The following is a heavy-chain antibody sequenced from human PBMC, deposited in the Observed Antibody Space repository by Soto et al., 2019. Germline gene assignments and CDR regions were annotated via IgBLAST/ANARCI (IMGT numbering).Heavy chain of an antibody. CDR2: INHSGST. CDR1: GGSFSGYY. CDR3: ARGVLRFFVPYYYYVDV. D-gene: IGHD3-3*01. Sequence: QVQLQQWGAGLLKPSETLSLTCAVYGGSFSGYYWSWIRQPPGKGLEWIGEINHSGSTNYNPSLKSRVTISVDTSKNQFSLKLSSVTAADTAVYYCARGVLRFFVPYYYYVDVWGKGTTVTVSS. V-gene: IGHV4-34*01. J-gene: IGHJ6*03.